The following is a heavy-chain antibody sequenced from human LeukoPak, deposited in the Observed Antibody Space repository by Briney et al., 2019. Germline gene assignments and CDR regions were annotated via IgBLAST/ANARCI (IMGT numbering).Heavy chain of an antibody. J-gene: IGHJ4*02. Sequence: GGSLRLSCAASGFTFSSYAMSWVRQAPGKGLEWVSAISGSGGGTYYADSVRGRFTISRDNSKNTLYLQMNSLRAEDTAVYYCAKDLLGGYFDYWGQGTLVTVSS. V-gene: IGHV3-23*01. D-gene: IGHD2-15*01. CDR2: ISGSGGGT. CDR1: GFTFSSYA. CDR3: AKDLLGGYFDY.